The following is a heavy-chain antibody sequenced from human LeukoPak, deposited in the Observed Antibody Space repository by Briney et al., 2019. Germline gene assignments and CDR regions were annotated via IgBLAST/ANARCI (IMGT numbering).Heavy chain of an antibody. CDR1: GFTFSSYA. CDR2: ISGSGGST. Sequence: GGSLRLSCAASGFTFSSYAMSWVRQAPRKGLEWVSAISGSGGSTYYADSVKGRFTISRDNSKNTLYLQMNSLRAEDTAVYYCAKDRRMMLKTYFDYWGQGTLVTVSS. D-gene: IGHD4/OR15-4a*01. CDR3: AKDRRMMLKTYFDY. V-gene: IGHV3-23*01. J-gene: IGHJ4*02.